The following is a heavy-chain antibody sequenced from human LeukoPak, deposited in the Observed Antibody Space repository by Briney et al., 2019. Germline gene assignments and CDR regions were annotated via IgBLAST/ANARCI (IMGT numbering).Heavy chain of an antibody. CDR3: ARDDISTDGTAHWFDP. CDR2: IIPFFGTV. V-gene: IGHV1-69*13. J-gene: IGHJ5*02. Sequence: SVKVSCKASGGTFSDHGFSWVRQAPGQGLEWMGGIIPFFGTVHYAQTFEGRVTISADESTSTVYLALNSLTAEDTAVHYCARDDISTDGTAHWFDPWGQGTLVIVSS. D-gene: IGHD5-24*01. CDR1: GGTFSDHG.